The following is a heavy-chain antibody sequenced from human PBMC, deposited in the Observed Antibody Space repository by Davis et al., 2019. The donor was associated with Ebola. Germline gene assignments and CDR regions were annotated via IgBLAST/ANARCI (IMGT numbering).Heavy chain of an antibody. J-gene: IGHJ6*02. CDR3: ARLRQLVPYYYYGMDV. Sequence: SETLSLTCTVSGGSISSSSYYWGWIRQPPGKGLEWIGSIYYSGSTYYNPSLKSRVTISVDTSKNQFSLKLSSVTAADTAVYYCARLRQLVPYYYYGMDVWGQGTTVTVSS. CDR2: IYYSGST. CDR1: GGSISSSSYY. V-gene: IGHV4-39*07. D-gene: IGHD6-6*01.